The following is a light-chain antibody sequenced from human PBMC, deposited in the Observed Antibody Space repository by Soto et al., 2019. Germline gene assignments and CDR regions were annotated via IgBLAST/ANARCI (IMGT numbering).Light chain of an antibody. CDR3: MQAVQTPRT. CDR1: QSLLHTNGYNY. J-gene: IGKJ2*01. CDR2: LGS. V-gene: IGKV2-28*01. Sequence: DIVMTQSPLSLPVTPGEPASISCRSSQSLLHTNGYNYLDWYLQKPGQSPQLLIYLGSNRAAGVPDRISGSRSGTDFTLKISRVEAEDVGVYYCMQAVQTPRTFGQGTKLEIK.